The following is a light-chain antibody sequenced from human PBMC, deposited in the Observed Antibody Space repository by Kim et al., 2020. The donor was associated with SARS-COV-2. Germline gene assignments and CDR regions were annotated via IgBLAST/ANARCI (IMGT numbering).Light chain of an antibody. CDR2: GKN. CDR3: NSRDSRGNHVV. Sequence: SSELTQDPAVSVALGQTVRITGQGDSLRSYYASWYQQKPGQAPVLVIYGKNNRPSGIPDRFSGSSSGNTASLTITGAQAEDEADYYCNSRDSRGNHVVFG. J-gene: IGLJ2*01. V-gene: IGLV3-19*01. CDR1: SLRSYY.